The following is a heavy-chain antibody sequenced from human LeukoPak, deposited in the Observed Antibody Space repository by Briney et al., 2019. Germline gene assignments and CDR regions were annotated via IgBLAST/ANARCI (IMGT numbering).Heavy chain of an antibody. J-gene: IGHJ4*02. D-gene: IGHD5-12*01. CDR1: GGSLSGYY. Sequence: PSEALFLTCAVHGGSLSGYYWGSVRQTPGKGLEWIGVINLIGSTNYNPYLKSRVNISVDTSKNQFSLKLSSVTAADTAVYYCARGSRKYSGYLPYFDYWGQGTLVTVSS. V-gene: IGHV4-34*01. CDR2: INLIGST. CDR3: ARGSRKYSGYLPYFDY.